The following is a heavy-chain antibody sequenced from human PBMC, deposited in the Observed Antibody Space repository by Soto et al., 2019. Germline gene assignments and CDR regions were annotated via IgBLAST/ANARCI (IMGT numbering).Heavy chain of an antibody. CDR2: INPNSGGT. V-gene: IGHV1-2*02. Sequence: ASVKVSCKASGYTFTGYYMHWVRQAPGQGFEWMGWINPNSGGTNYAQKFQGRVTMTRDTSISTAYMELSRLRSDDTAVYYCARVGITIFGVVTGMDVWGQGTTVTVSS. CDR3: ARVGITIFGVVTGMDV. CDR1: GYTFTGYY. D-gene: IGHD3-3*01. J-gene: IGHJ6*02.